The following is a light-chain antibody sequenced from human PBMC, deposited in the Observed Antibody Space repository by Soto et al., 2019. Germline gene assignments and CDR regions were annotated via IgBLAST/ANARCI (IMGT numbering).Light chain of an antibody. Sequence: EIVLTQSPATLSLSPGERATVSCRASQSVYSLLAWFQQKPGQVPRLLIYDAATRATGIPARFSGSGYGTDLTLHIRRLEPEDFAFYFCQQRANLWTFGQGTRVQIK. V-gene: IGKV3-11*01. CDR2: DAA. CDR3: QQRANLWT. J-gene: IGKJ1*01. CDR1: QSVYSL.